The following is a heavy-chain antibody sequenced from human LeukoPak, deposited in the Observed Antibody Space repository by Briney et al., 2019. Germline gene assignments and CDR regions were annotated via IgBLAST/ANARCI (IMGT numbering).Heavy chain of an antibody. J-gene: IGHJ4*02. Sequence: GGSLRLSCAASGFTFSSYSMNWVRQAPGKGLEWVSAISGSGGSTYYAGSVKGRFTISRDNSKNTLYLQMNSLRAEDTAVYYCAKDRDRAALPGYFDYWGQGTLVTVSS. D-gene: IGHD3-22*01. CDR1: GFTFSSYS. CDR3: AKDRDRAALPGYFDY. CDR2: ISGSGGST. V-gene: IGHV3-23*01.